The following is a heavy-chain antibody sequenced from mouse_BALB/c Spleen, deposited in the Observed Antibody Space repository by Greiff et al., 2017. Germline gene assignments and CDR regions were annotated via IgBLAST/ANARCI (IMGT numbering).Heavy chain of an antibody. J-gene: IGHJ2*01. CDR1: GYSFTGYN. V-gene: IGHV1-39*01. Sequence: VQLQQSGPELEKPGASVKISCKASGYSFTGYNMNWVKQSNGKSLEWIGNIDPYYGGTSYNQKFKGKATLTVDKSSSTAYMELSSLTSEDSAVYYCARDYYGSSYFDDWGQGTTLTVSS. CDR3: ARDYYGSSYFDD. CDR2: IDPYYGGT. D-gene: IGHD1-1*01.